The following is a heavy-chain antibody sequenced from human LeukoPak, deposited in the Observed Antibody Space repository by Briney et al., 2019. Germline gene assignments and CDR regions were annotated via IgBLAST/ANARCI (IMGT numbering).Heavy chain of an antibody. D-gene: IGHD2-15*01. CDR1: GFTFSSYG. CDR3: AKDAEDCSGGSCYSNYYYYMDV. Sequence: GGSLRLSCAASGFTFSSYGMHWVRQAPGKGLEWVVFIRYDGSNKYYADSVKGRFTISRDNSKNTLYLQMNSLRAEDTAVYYCAKDAEDCSGGSCYSNYYYYMDVWGKGTTVTISS. J-gene: IGHJ6*03. V-gene: IGHV3-30*02. CDR2: IRYDGSNK.